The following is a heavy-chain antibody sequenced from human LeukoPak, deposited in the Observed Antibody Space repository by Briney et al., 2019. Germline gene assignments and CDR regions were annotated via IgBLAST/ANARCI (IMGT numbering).Heavy chain of an antibody. CDR1: GFTFSSYG. J-gene: IGHJ4*02. V-gene: IGHV3-33*01. CDR3: ARDVGELWFGELLFLDY. Sequence: GGSLRLSCAASGFTFSSYGMHWVRQAPGKGLEWVAAIWYDGSNKYYADSVKGRFTISRDNSKNTLYLQMNSLRAEDTAVYYCARDVGELWFGELLFLDYWGQGTLVTVSS. D-gene: IGHD3-10*01. CDR2: IWYDGSNK.